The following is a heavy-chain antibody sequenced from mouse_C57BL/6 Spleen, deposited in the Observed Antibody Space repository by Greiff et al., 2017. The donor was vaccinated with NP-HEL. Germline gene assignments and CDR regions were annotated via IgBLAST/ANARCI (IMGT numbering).Heavy chain of an antibody. CDR2: IHPNSGST. D-gene: IGHD1-1*01. Sequence: VQLQQPGAELVKPGASVKLSCKASGYTFTSYWMHWVKQRPGQGLEWIGMIHPNSGSTNYNEKFKSKATLTVDKSSSTAYMQLSSLTSEDSAVYYCARGGLGYGSRWYFDVWGTGTTVTVSS. CDR1: GYTFTSYW. J-gene: IGHJ1*03. V-gene: IGHV1-64*01. CDR3: ARGGLGYGSRWYFDV.